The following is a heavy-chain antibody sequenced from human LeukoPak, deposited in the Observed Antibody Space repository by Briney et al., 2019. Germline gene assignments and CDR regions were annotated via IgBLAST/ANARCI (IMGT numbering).Heavy chain of an antibody. Sequence: SSETLSLTCAVYGGSFSGYYWSWIRQPPGKGLEWIGEINHSGSTNYNPSLKSRVTISVDTSKNQFSLKLSSVTAADTAVYYCARGTLYSGWSYYLDYWGQGTLVTVSS. D-gene: IGHD6-19*01. CDR2: INHSGST. V-gene: IGHV4-34*01. CDR1: GGSFSGYY. J-gene: IGHJ4*02. CDR3: ARGTLYSGWSYYLDY.